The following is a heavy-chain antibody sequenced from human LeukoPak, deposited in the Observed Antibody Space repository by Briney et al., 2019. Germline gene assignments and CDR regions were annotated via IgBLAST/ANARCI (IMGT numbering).Heavy chain of an antibody. V-gene: IGHV4-39*02. J-gene: IGHJ4*02. CDR3: ARLTFFTYYYDSSDYKGFYFDY. D-gene: IGHD3-22*01. CDR1: GDSINSLDL. CDR2: IFYSGST. Sequence: PSETLSLTCTVSGDSINSLDLWSWVRQPPGKGLEYIGTIFYSGSTYYNPSLKSRVTMSVDTSKNHFSLRLSSVTAADTAVFYCARLTFFTYYYDSSDYKGFYFDYWGQGTLVTVSS.